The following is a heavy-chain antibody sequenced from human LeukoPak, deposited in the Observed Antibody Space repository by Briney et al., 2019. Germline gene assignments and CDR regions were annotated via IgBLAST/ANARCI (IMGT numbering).Heavy chain of an antibody. CDR2: IYYTGST. J-gene: IGHJ4*02. CDR1: GGSISSSSYF. D-gene: IGHD3-10*01. V-gene: IGHV4-61*01. Sequence: PSETLSLTCTVSGGSISSSSYFWSWIRQPPGKGLEWIAYIYYTGSTNYNPSLKSRVIISVDTSKNQFSLKLSSVTAADTAVYYCARAGEEHFDYWGQGTLVTVSS. CDR3: ARAGEEHFDY.